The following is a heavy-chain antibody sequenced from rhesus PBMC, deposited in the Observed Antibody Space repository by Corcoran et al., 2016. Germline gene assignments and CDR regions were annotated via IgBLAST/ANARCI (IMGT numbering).Heavy chain of an antibody. D-gene: IGHD2-21*01. J-gene: IGHJ3*01. V-gene: IGHV7-193*02. Sequence: QVQLVQSGPEVKQPGASVKVSCKASGYSFTTYGLNWVRQAPGQGLEWMGWMNTYTGNPTYAQGFTERFVFSMDTSVSTVYLQISSLKGEDTAVYYCARGSDNGAFDFWGQGLRVTVSS. CDR1: GYSFTTYG. CDR3: ARGSDNGAFDF. CDR2: MNTYTGNP.